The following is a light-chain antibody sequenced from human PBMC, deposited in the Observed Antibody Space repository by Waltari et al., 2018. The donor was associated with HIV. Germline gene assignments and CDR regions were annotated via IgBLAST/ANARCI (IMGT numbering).Light chain of an antibody. CDR3: QQYGSSPWT. CDR1: QRVSSSY. J-gene: IGKJ1*01. Sequence: EIVLTQYPGTLSLSPGEGATLSCRASQRVSSSYLAWYRQKPGQAPRLLIYGASSRATGIPDRFSGSGSGTDFTLTISRLDPEDFAVYYCQQYGSSPWTFGQGTKVEIK. V-gene: IGKV3-20*01. CDR2: GAS.